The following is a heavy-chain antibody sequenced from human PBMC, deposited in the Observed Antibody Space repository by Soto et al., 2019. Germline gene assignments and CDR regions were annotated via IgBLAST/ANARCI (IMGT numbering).Heavy chain of an antibody. CDR2: IDHRGST. D-gene: IGHD4-17*01. J-gene: IGHJ4*02. CDR3: ASRLRVPGAFDY. V-gene: IGHV4-4*02. Sequence: QVQLQESGPGLVKPSGTLALTCTVSGGSISSSNWGSWVRQPRGKGLEWIGEIDHRGSTNYNPSLKSRVNISVFKSKNQFSLKLSSVTGADTAVYYCASRLRVPGAFDYWGQGTLVTVSS. CDR1: GGSISSSNW.